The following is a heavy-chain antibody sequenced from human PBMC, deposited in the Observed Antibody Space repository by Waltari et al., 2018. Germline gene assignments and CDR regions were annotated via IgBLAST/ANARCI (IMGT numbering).Heavy chain of an antibody. CDR2: ISYDGSNK. J-gene: IGHJ3*02. V-gene: IGHV3-30*18. Sequence: QVQLVESGGGVVQPGRSLRLSCAASGFTFSSYGIHWVRQAPGKGLEWVADISYDGSNKYYADSVKGRLTISRDNSKNTLYLQMNSLRAEDTAVYYCAKDGAAAVRGAFDIWGQGTMVTVSS. CDR1: GFTFSSYG. D-gene: IGHD6-13*01. CDR3: AKDGAAAVRGAFDI.